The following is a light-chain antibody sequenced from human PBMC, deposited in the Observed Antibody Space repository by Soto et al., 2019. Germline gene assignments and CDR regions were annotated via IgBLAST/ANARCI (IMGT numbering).Light chain of an antibody. Sequence: IVLTQSPDTLSLSPGERATLSCRASQSVRSERLAWYQQKPGQAPRLVIYGASSRATGIPDRFSGSGSGTDFTLTISRLEPEDFAVYYCQQYGSSPWTFGQGTKVDIK. CDR3: QQYGSSPWT. V-gene: IGKV3-20*01. J-gene: IGKJ1*01. CDR2: GAS. CDR1: QSVRSER.